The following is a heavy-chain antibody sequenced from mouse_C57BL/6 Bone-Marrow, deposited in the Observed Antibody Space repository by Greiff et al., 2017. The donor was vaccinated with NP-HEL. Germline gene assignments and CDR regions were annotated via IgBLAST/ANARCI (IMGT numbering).Heavy chain of an antibody. CDR2: IDPSDSET. CDR1: GYTFTSYW. J-gene: IGHJ2*01. Sequence: QVHVKQSGAELVRPGSSVKLSCKASGYTFTSYWMHWVKQRPIQGLEWIGNIDPSDSETHYNQKFKDKATLTVDKSSSTAYMQLSSLTSEDSAVYYCARWNGNYYFDYWGQGTTLTVSS. CDR3: ARWNGNYYFDY. D-gene: IGHD2-1*01. V-gene: IGHV1-52*01.